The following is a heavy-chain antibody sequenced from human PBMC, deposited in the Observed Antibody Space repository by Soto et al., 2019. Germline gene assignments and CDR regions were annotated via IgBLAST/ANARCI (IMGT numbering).Heavy chain of an antibody. CDR3: ARRYKSAGWLAT. D-gene: IGHD1-20*01. Sequence: QVQLVQSGAEVKKPGASVKVSCKASGYTLATYAIQWVRQAPGEGLEWMWWINPATGNTEYSEKFQDRVTLTRDTSAATAYMELRVLRFDDTAVDYCARRYKSAGWLATWGQGTLVTGSS. V-gene: IGHV1-3*01. CDR2: INPATGNT. J-gene: IGHJ5*02. CDR1: GYTLATYA.